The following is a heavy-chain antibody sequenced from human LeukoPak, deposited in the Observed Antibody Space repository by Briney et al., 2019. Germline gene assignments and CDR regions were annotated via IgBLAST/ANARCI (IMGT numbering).Heavy chain of an antibody. J-gene: IGHJ3*02. D-gene: IGHD3-3*01. Sequence: PGGSLRLSCAASGFTFSSYGMHWVRQAPGKGLEWVAFIRYDGSNKYYADSVKGRFTISRDNSKNTLYLQMNSLRAEDTAVYYCAKKNGVRFLEWLELDAFDIWGQGTMVTVSS. V-gene: IGHV3-30*02. CDR2: IRYDGSNK. CDR3: AKKNGVRFLEWLELDAFDI. CDR1: GFTFSSYG.